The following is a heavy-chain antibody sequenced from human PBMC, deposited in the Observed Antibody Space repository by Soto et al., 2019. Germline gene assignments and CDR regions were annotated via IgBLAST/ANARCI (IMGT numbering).Heavy chain of an antibody. J-gene: IGHJ4*02. V-gene: IGHV4-39*01. CDR3: ARHLRWLQLRYFDY. Sequence: SETLSLTCTVSGGPISSDNFYWVWIRQPPGKGLEWIGNFYFSGSTYYNPSLKSRVTISVDTSKNQFSLKLTSVTAADTAVYYCARHLRWLQLRYFDYWGQGTLVTVSS. CDR2: FYFSGST. D-gene: IGHD5-12*01. CDR1: GGPISSDNFY.